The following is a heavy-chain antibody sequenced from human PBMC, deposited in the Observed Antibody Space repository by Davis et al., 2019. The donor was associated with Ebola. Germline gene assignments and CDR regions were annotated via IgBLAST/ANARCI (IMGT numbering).Heavy chain of an antibody. Sequence: GESLKISCAASGFTFSNYAMSWVRQAPGKGLEWVSGISGSVGNTYYADSVKGRFSISRDSSKNTLYLQMNSLRAEDTAVYYCARTTRGSGWFLDYWGQGTLVTVSS. CDR1: GFTFSNYA. J-gene: IGHJ4*02. D-gene: IGHD6-19*01. V-gene: IGHV3-23*01. CDR3: ARTTRGSGWFLDY. CDR2: ISGSVGNT.